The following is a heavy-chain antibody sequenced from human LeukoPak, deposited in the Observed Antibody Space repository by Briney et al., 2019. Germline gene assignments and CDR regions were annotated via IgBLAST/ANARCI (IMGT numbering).Heavy chain of an antibody. D-gene: IGHD6-13*01. CDR1: GFTFSSDA. CDR3: AKGRIAAAHDY. Sequence: GGSLRLSCAASGFTFSSDARSWGRQAPGKGLEWVSAISGSGGITYYADSVKGRFTISSDKCKNTRYLQMNSLRAQDTSAYSCAKGRIAAAHDYWGQGTLVTVSS. CDR2: ISGSGGIT. J-gene: IGHJ4*02. V-gene: IGHV3-23*01.